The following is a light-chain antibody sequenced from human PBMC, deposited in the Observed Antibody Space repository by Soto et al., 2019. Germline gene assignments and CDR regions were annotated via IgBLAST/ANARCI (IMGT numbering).Light chain of an antibody. J-gene: IGLJ1*01. CDR3: SSYTSSRTL. V-gene: IGLV2-14*01. Sequence: QSLLTQPASVSGPPGQSITISCTGTSSDVGGYNYVSWYQQHPGKAPKLMIYAVTDRPSGVSSRFSGSKSGNAASLTISGLQAEDEADYYCSSYTSSRTLFGTGTKVTVL. CDR1: SSDVGGYNY. CDR2: AVT.